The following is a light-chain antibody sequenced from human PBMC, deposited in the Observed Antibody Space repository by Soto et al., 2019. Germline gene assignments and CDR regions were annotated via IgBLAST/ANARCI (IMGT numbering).Light chain of an antibody. CDR1: QSVSSSY. J-gene: IGKJ5*01. V-gene: IGKV3D-20*02. CDR3: QQRSNWQIT. CDR2: GAS. Sequence: EIVLTQSPGTLSVSPGERATLSCRASQSVSSSYLAWYQQKPGQPPRLLIYGASSRATGIPARFRGSGSGTDFTLTISSLEPDDFAVYYCQQRSNWQITFGQGTRLEI.